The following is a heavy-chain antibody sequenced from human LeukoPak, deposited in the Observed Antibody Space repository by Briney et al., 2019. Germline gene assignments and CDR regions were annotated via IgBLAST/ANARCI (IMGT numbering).Heavy chain of an antibody. CDR2: FDPEDGET. CDR1: GYTLTELS. D-gene: IGHD3-10*01. V-gene: IGHV1-24*01. Sequence: GASVKVSCKVSGYTLTELSMHWVREAPGKGREWGGGFDPEDGETIYAQKFGGRVTMTEDTSTDTAYMELSRLRSEATAVYYCATALYGSGSYRLTPGYYYYGMDVWGQGTTVTVSS. J-gene: IGHJ6*02. CDR3: ATALYGSGSYRLTPGYYYYGMDV.